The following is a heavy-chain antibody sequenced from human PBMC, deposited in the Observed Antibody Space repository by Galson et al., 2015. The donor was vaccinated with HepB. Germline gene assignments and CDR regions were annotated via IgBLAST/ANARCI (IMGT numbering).Heavy chain of an antibody. J-gene: IGHJ4*02. D-gene: IGHD6-13*01. CDR3: VSGRGGSSWKN. CDR2: IRYDGSSK. Sequence: SLRLSCAASGFTFSSYGMHWVRQAPGKGLEWVAFIRYDGSSKYYADSVKGRFTISRDNSKNTLYLQMNSLRAEDTAVYYCVSGRGGSSWKNWGQGTLVTGSS. V-gene: IGHV3-30*02. CDR1: GFTFSSYG.